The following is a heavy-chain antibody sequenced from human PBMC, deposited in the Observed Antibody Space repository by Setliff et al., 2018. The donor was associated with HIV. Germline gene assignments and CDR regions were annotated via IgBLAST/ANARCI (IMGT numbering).Heavy chain of an antibody. Sequence: GGSLRLSCVGFDFIFRDYWMIWVRQSPGEGLECVASINGDGSRINYLDSVRGRFTISRDNDKNSVHLQMNSLRAEDRAVYYCSRAGVPWAFDLWGQGTMVTVSS. V-gene: IGHV3-7*01. D-gene: IGHD7-27*01. CDR2: INGDGSRI. J-gene: IGHJ3*01. CDR1: DFIFRDYW. CDR3: SRAGVPWAFDL.